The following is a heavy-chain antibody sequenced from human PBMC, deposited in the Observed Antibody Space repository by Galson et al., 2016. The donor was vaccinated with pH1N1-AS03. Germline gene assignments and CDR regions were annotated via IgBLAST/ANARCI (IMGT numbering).Heavy chain of an antibody. D-gene: IGHD3-22*01. V-gene: IGHV1-8*01. CDR2: MNPNSGNT. Sequence: SVKVSCKASGYTFSNYDIAWVRQAPGQGLEWMGWMNPNSGNTGYAQRLRGRVSMTSNTAITTAYMELSSLTTDDTAVYYCARATDVYGNSGYYYYFDDWGQGTLVTVSS. CDR3: ARATDVYGNSGYYYYFDD. CDR1: GYTFSNYD. J-gene: IGHJ4*02.